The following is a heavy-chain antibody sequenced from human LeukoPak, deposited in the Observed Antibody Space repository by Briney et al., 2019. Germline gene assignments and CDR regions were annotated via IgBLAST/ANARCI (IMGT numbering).Heavy chain of an antibody. J-gene: IGHJ4*02. Sequence: GGSLRLSCAASGFTFSRCSMSWVRQAPGKGLEWVSAISGSRSYTYYADSVKGRFTISRDNSKNTLYLEVISLTAEDTAVYYCAKDDAWLQFGEWSQGTLVTVSS. D-gene: IGHD3-10*01. V-gene: IGHV3-23*01. CDR2: ISGSRSYT. CDR3: AKDDAWLQFGE. CDR1: GFTFSRCS.